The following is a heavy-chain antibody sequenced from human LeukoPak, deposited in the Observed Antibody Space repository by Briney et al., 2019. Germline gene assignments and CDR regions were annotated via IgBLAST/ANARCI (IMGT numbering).Heavy chain of an antibody. J-gene: IGHJ4*02. V-gene: IGHV3-21*01. D-gene: IGHD1-26*01. CDR2: ISSSSSYI. CDR3: AVLVGGATGGVFDY. Sequence: GGSLRLSCAASGFTFNSYSMNWVRQAPGKGLEWVSSISSSSSYIYYADSVKGRFTISRDNAKNSLYLQMNSLRAEDTAVYYCAVLVGGATGGVFDYWGQGTLVTVSS. CDR1: GFTFNSYS.